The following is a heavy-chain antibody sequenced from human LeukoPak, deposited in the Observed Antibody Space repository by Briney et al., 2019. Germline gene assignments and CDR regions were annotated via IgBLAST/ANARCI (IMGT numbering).Heavy chain of an antibody. CDR1: GGSISSGGYY. CDR3: ARGGIQDAFDM. V-gene: IGHV4-31*03. Sequence: SETLSLTCTVSGGSISSGGYYWRWIRQHPGKGLEWIGYIYYSGSTYYNPSLKSRVTISVDTSKNQFSLKLSSVTAADTAVYYCARGGIQDAFDMWGQGTMVTVS. CDR2: IYYSGST. J-gene: IGHJ3*02. D-gene: IGHD5-18*01.